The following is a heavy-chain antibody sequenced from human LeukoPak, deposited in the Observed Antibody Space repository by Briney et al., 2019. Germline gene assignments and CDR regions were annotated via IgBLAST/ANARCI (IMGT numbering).Heavy chain of an antibody. CDR1: RYIFTSYA. Sequence: GSSKTWRYIFTSYAMHRVGQRLRKKLKWMGWINAGNGNTKYSQKFQGRVTITRDTSASTAYMELSSLRSEDTAVYYCARDLRNYYGSGSYSGAFDIWGQGTMVTVSS. CDR3: ARDLRNYYGSGSYSGAFDI. D-gene: IGHD3-10*01. V-gene: IGHV1-3*01. CDR2: INAGNGNT. J-gene: IGHJ3*02.